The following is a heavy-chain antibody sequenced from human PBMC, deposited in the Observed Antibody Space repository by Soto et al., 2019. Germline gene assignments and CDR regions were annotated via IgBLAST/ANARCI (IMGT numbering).Heavy chain of an antibody. V-gene: IGHV1-18*01. Sequence: ASVKVSCKASGYTFTSYGISWVRQAPGQGLEWMGWISAYNGNTNYAQKLQGRVTMTTETSTSTAYMELRSLRSDDTAVYYCAREILLELRHAPHFDYWGQGTLVTVSS. D-gene: IGHD1-7*01. CDR1: GYTFTSYG. CDR2: ISAYNGNT. CDR3: AREILLELRHAPHFDY. J-gene: IGHJ4*02.